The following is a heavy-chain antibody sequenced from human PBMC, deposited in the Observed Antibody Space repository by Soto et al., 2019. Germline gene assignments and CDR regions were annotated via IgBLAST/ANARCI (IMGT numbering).Heavy chain of an antibody. CDR1: GYTFTGYY. D-gene: IGHD3-3*01. V-gene: IGHV1-2*04. J-gene: IGHJ4*02. CDR3: AGYRFWSGYYFFDY. Sequence: ASVKVSCKASGYTFTGYYMHWVRQAPGQGLEWMGWINPNSGGTNYAQKFQGWVTMTRDTSISTAYMELSRLRSDDTAVYYCAGYRFWSGYYFFDYWGQGTLVTVSS. CDR2: INPNSGGT.